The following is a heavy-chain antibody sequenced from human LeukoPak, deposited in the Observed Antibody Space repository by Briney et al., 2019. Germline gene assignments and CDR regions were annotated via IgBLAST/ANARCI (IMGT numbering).Heavy chain of an antibody. V-gene: IGHV3-30-3*01. J-gene: IGHJ6*02. D-gene: IGHD6-13*01. CDR3: AREMIPGIAAAGTNGMDV. Sequence: PGRSLRLSCAASGFTFSSYAMHWVRQAPGKGLEWVAVISYDGSNKYYADSVKGRFTISRDNSKNTLYLQMNSLRAEDTAVYYCAREMIPGIAAAGTNGMDVWGQGTTVTVSS. CDR2: ISYDGSNK. CDR1: GFTFSSYA.